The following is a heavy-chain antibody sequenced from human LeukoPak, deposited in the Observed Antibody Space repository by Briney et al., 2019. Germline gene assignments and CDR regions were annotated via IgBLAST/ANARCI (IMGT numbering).Heavy chain of an antibody. CDR2: IYFSGST. CDR3: ARDLTGPYAFDI. CDR1: GGSISSSSYY. D-gene: IGHD3-10*01. J-gene: IGHJ3*02. V-gene: IGHV4-39*07. Sequence: SETLSLTCTVSGGSISSSSYYWGWIRQPPGKGLEWIGSIYFSGSTYYNPSLKSRVTISVDTSKNQFSLKLSSMTAADTAVYYCARDLTGPYAFDIWGQGTMVTVSS.